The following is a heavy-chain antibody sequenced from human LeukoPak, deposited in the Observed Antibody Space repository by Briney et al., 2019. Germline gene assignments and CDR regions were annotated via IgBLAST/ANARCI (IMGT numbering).Heavy chain of an antibody. V-gene: IGHV4-59*01. CDR1: GGSISGSY. J-gene: IGHJ4*02. D-gene: IGHD4-11*01. CDR2: MYNSGST. CDR3: ARGIESYGNYGY. Sequence: SETLSLTCTVSGGSISGSYWSWIRQPPGKGLEWIAYMYNSGSTNYNPSLKSRVTISIDTSKNQFSLKLSSLTAADTAIYYCARGIESYGNYGYWGQGILVTVSS.